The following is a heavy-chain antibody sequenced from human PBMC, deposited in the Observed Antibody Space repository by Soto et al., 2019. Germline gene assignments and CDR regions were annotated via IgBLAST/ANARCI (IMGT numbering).Heavy chain of an antibody. J-gene: IGHJ6*02. Sequence: ASVKVSCKASGYTFTGYYMHWVRQAPGQGLEWMGWINPNSGGTNYAQKFQGWVTMTRDTSISTAYMELSRLRSDDTAVYYCARSRGPLAYYDFWSGYYTHYCMDVWGQGTTVTVSS. CDR3: ARSRGPLAYYDFWSGYYTHYCMDV. V-gene: IGHV1-2*04. CDR2: INPNSGGT. CDR1: GYTFTGYY. D-gene: IGHD3-3*01.